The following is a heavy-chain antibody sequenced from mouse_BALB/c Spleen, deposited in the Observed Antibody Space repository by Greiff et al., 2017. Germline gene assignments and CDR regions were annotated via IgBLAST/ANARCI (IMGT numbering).Heavy chain of an antibody. CDR1: GYTFTSYW. CDR3: TRSEYYGSSHWYFDV. V-gene: IGHV1-5*01. Sequence: EVQLQQSGTVLARPGASVKMSCKASGYTFTSYWMHWVKQRPGQGLEWIGAIYPGNSDTSYNQKFKGKAKLTAVTSTSTAYMELSSLTNEDSAVYYCTRSEYYGSSHWYFDVWGAGTTVTVSS. J-gene: IGHJ1*01. D-gene: IGHD1-1*01. CDR2: IYPGNSDT.